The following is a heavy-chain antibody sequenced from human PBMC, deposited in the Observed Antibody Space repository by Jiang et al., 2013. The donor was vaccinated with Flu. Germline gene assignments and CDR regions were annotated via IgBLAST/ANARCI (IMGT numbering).Heavy chain of an antibody. CDR2: IYYSGST. D-gene: IGHD3-10*01. J-gene: IGHJ6*03. CDR3: ARGGYYGSGSYYDYYYYYMDV. CDR1: GGSISSGDYY. Sequence: GLVKPSQTLSLTCTVSGGSISSGDYYWSWIRQPPGKGLEWIGYIYYSGSTYYNPSLKSRVTISVDTSKNQFSLKLSSVTAADTAVYYCARGGYYGSGSYYDYYYYYMDVWGKGTTVTVSS. V-gene: IGHV4-30-4*01.